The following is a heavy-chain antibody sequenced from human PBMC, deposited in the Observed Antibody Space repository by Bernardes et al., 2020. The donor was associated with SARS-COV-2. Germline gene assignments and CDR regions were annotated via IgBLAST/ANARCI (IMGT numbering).Heavy chain of an antibody. CDR3: AREQVPAAIDLAYYYYMDV. J-gene: IGHJ6*03. CDR1: GYTFTGYY. D-gene: IGHD2-2*02. Sequence: ASVKVSCKASGYTFTGYYMHWVRQAPGQGLEWMGWINPNSGGTNYAQKFQGRVTMTRDTSISTAYMELSRLRSDDTAVYYCAREQVPAAIDLAYYYYMDVWGKGTTVTVSS. CDR2: INPNSGGT. V-gene: IGHV1-2*02.